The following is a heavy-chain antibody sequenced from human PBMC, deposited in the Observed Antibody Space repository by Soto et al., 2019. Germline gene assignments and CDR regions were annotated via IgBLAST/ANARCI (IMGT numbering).Heavy chain of an antibody. J-gene: IGHJ5*02. CDR1: GYSFTSYW. CDR2: IYPGDSDT. Sequence: GESLKISFNGSGYSFTSYWIGLVRQMPGKGLEWMGIIYPGDSDTRYSPSFQGQVTISADKSISTAYLQWSSMKASDTAMYYCARNNEYNWFDPWGQGTLVTVSS. V-gene: IGHV5-51*01. CDR3: ARNNEYNWFDP.